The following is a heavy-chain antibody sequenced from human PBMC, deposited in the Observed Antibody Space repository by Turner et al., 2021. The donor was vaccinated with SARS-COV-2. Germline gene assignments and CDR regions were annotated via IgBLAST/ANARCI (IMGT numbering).Heavy chain of an antibody. J-gene: IGHJ3*02. CDR2: IYYSGST. CDR1: GGSISSSSYY. D-gene: IGHD5-18*01. CDR3: ASTVWLRGAFDI. V-gene: IGHV4-39*01. Sequence: QLQLQESGPGLVKPSETLSLTCTVSGGSISSSSYYWGWIRQPPGKGLEWIGSIYYSGSTYYNPALKSRVTTSVDTSKNQFSLKMSSVTAADTAVDYCASTVWLRGAFDIWGQGTMVTVSS.